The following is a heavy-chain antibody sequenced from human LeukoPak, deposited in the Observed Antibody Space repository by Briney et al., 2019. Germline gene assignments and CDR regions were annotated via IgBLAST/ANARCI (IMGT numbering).Heavy chain of an antibody. J-gene: IGHJ4*02. V-gene: IGHV4-31*03. D-gene: IGHD3-10*01. CDR3: ARDSDYYGSGSHFDY. Sequence: SGTLSLTCTVSGGSISSGGYYWSWIRQHPGKGLEWIGYIYYSGSTYYNPSLKSRVTISVDTSKNQFSLKLSSVTAADTAVYYCARDSDYYGSGSHFDYWGQGTLVTVSS. CDR1: GGSISSGGYY. CDR2: IYYSGST.